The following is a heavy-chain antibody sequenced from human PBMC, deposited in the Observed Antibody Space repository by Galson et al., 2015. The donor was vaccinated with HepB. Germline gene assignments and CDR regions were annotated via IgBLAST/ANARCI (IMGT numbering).Heavy chain of an antibody. J-gene: IGHJ6*02. D-gene: IGHD2-2*01. CDR1: GDSVPSDSAA. Sequence: CAISGDSVPSDSAAWNWIRQSPSRGLEWLGRTYYRSRWYNDYAVSVKSRITIKPDTSKNQVSLQLNSVTPEDTAVYYCARASYCRRTRCRPYFYDYYGMDVWGQGTTVTVSS. V-gene: IGHV6-1*01. CDR2: TYYRSRWYN. CDR3: ARASYCRRTRCRPYFYDYYGMDV.